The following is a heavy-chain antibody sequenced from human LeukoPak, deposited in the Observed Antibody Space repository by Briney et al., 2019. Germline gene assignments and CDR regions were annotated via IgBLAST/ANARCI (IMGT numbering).Heavy chain of an antibody. J-gene: IGHJ4*02. D-gene: IGHD1-14*01. CDR3: ARLQPRAVTGRIFDY. V-gene: IGHV4-59*01. Sequence: SETLSLTCSVSGGSISSFYWGWVRQPPGKGLEYIGNIYYSGSTNYNPSLKSRVTISLNMSKNQFSPKLSSMTPADTAVYYCARLQPRAVTGRIFDYWGQGILVTVSS. CDR1: GGSISSFY. CDR2: IYYSGST.